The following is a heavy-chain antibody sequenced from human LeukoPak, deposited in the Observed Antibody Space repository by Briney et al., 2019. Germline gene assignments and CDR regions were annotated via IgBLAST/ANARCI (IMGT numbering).Heavy chain of an antibody. CDR2: IYYSGST. D-gene: IGHD2-15*01. CDR3: ARRKGYCSGGSCYNWFDP. Sequence: PSETLSLTCTVSGGSISSSSYYWGWIRQPPGKGLEWIGSIYYSGSTYYNPSLKSRVTISVDTSKNQFSLKPSSVTAADTAVYYCARRKGYCSGGSCYNWFDPWGQGTLVTVSS. CDR1: GGSISSSSYY. J-gene: IGHJ5*02. V-gene: IGHV4-39*01.